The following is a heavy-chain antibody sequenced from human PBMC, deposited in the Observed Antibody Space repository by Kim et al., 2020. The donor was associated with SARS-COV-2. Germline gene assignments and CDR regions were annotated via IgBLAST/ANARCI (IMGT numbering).Heavy chain of an antibody. CDR3: ARDQVSVAGTWGMDV. CDR2: IYTSGST. Sequence: SETLSLTCTVSGGSISSGSYYWSWIRQPAGKGLEWIGRIYTSGSTNYNPSLKSRVTISVDTSKNQFSLKLSSVTAADTAVYYCARDQVSVAGTWGMDVWGQGTTVTVSS. V-gene: IGHV4-61*02. CDR1: GGSISSGSYY. J-gene: IGHJ6*02. D-gene: IGHD6-19*01.